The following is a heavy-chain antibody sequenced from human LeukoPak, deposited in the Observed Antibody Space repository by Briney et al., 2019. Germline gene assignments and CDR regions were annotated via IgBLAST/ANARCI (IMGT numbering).Heavy chain of an antibody. CDR3: ARQTGSGLFILP. D-gene: IGHD3/OR15-3a*01. CDR2: IYYSGST. CDR1: GGSISSNSYY. V-gene: IGHV4-39*01. J-gene: IGHJ4*02. Sequence: PSETLSLTCAVSGGSISSNSYYWGWIRQPPGKGLEWIGSIYYSGSTYYNPSLKSRVTISVDTSKNQFSLKLSSVTAADTAVYYCARQTGSGLFILPGGQGTLVTVPS.